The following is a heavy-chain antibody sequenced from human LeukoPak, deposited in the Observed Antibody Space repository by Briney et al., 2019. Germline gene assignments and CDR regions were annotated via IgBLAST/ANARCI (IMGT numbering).Heavy chain of an antibody. CDR1: GFTFSDAW. V-gene: IGHV3-15*01. CDR3: TTWSSQFDY. CDR2: IQSKTDGGTT. D-gene: IGHD6-6*01. Sequence: KPGGSLRLSCAASGFTFSDAWMTWVRQAPGKGLECVGFIQSKTDGGTTDSAAPVNGRFTASRDDSKNTLYLQMNSLKTEDTAVYYCTTWSSQFDYWGQGTLVTVSS. J-gene: IGHJ4*02.